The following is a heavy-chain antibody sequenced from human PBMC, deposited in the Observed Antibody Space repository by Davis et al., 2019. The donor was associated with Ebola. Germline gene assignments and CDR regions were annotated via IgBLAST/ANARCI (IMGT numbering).Heavy chain of an antibody. CDR1: GYTFTTYW. Sequence: GESLKISCKASGYTFTTYWISWVRQVPGKGLEWMGRIDPGVSYTTYSPSFQGHVSISADKSSRTVYLLWRSLKASDTAMYYCARPLFGDDTFDIWGRGTMVTVFS. CDR3: ARPLFGDDTFDI. CDR2: IDPGVSYT. J-gene: IGHJ3*02. V-gene: IGHV5-10-1*01. D-gene: IGHD3-3*01.